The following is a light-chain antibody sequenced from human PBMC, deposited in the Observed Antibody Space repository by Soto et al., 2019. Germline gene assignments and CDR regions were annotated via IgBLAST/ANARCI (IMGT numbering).Light chain of an antibody. J-gene: IGKJ1*01. CDR1: QGLLHSDGQAY. V-gene: IGKV2D-29*01. CDR2: AVS. Sequence: DSVMTQTPLPLSFTPGQPSASSCKASQGLLHSDGQAYFYWYLQQPGQPPPXLLYAVSTRFSGMPDRFSGSGSATALTPHISRVEAADVGMYYCMQTIKIPWTFGQGTKVDIK. CDR3: MQTIKIPWT.